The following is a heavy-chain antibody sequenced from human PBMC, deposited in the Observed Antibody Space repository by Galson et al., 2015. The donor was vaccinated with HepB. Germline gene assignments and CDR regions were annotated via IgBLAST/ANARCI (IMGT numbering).Heavy chain of an antibody. CDR3: ARQPIMAGATGGFDY. V-gene: IGHV3-7*01. J-gene: IGHJ4*02. CDR2: IKQDGGKK. CDR1: GFIFRNYW. Sequence: SLRLSCAASGFIFRNYWMSWVRQAPGKGLEWVANIKQDGGKKFYVDSVKGRFTISRDNAKNSLYLQMNSLRAEDTAVYYCARQPIMAGATGGFDYWGQGTLVTVSS. D-gene: IGHD1-26*01.